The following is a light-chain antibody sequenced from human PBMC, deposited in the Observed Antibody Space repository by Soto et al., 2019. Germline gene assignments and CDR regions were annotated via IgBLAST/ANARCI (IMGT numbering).Light chain of an antibody. Sequence: DIVLTQTPLSSPVTLGQPASISCRSSESLLHSDGKTYLSWLQQRPGQPPRLLIYKVSNRLSRVPDRLSGSGAGTDFTLKISRVEADDVGVYYCFQATQYPPYTFGQGTKLEIE. CDR2: KVS. CDR1: ESLLHSDGKTY. J-gene: IGKJ2*01. V-gene: IGKV2-24*01. CDR3: FQATQYPPYT.